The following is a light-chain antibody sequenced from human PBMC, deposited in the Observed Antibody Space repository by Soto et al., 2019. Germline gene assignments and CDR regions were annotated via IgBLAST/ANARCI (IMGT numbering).Light chain of an antibody. CDR2: AAS. V-gene: IGKV1-5*01. CDR1: QSISSY. CDR3: QHYNSYSEA. J-gene: IGKJ1*01. Sequence: DIRMTQSPSSLSASVVDRVHINCRASQSISSYLNWYHQKPGKAPKLLIYAASSLQSGVASRFSGSGSGTEFTLTISSLQPDDFATYYCQHYNSYSEAFGQGTKVDIK.